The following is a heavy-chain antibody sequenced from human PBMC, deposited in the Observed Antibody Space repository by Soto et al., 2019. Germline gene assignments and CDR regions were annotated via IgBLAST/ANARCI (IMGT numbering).Heavy chain of an antibody. CDR1: GFTFSGYS. CDR3: AKAVGGYYYGLDV. J-gene: IGHJ6*02. Sequence: GGSLRLSCAASGFTFSGYSMHWVRQAPGRGLEWVSLFSWDGGSAYYGESVKGRFTTTRDNSKNSLYLQMNSLRPEDSAVYYCAKAVGGYYYGLDVWGQGTTVTVSS. V-gene: IGHV3-43*01. D-gene: IGHD3-16*01. CDR2: FSWDGGSA.